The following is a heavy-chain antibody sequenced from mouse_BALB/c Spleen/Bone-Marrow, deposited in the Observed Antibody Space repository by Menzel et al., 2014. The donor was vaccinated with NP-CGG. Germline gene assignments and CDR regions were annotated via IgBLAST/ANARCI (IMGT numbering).Heavy chain of an antibody. D-gene: IGHD1-1*01. CDR1: GFNIKDTY. CDR3: ASYYYGSSLFAY. Sequence: VQLQQPGAELVKPGASVKLSCTASGFNIKDTYMHWVKQRPEQGLEWIGRIDPANGNTKYDPKFQGKATITADTSSNTAYLQPSSLTSEDTAVYYCASYYYGSSLFAYWGQGTLVTVSA. J-gene: IGHJ3*01. V-gene: IGHV14-3*02. CDR2: IDPANGNT.